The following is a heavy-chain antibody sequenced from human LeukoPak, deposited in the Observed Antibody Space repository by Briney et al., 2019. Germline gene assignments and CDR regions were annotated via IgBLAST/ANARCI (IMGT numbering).Heavy chain of an antibody. CDR3: ARHTVDYYGSGSGYYFDY. J-gene: IGHJ4*02. V-gene: IGHV4-59*08. D-gene: IGHD3-10*01. CDR1: GGSISSYY. CDR2: IYYSGST. Sequence: SETLSLTCTVSGGSISSYYWSWIRQPPGKGLEWIGYIYYSGSTNYNPSLKSRVTISVDTSKNQFSLKLSSVTAADTAVYYCARHTVDYYGSGSGYYFDYWGQGTLVTVSS.